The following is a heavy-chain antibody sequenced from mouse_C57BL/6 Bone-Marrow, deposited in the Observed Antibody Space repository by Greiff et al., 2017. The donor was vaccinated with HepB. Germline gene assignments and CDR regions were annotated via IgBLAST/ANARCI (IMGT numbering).Heavy chain of an antibody. Sequence: QVQLKQSGAELARPGASVKMSCKASGYTFTSYTMHWVKQRPGQGLEWIGYINPSSGYTKYNQKFKDKATLTADKSSSTAYMQLSSLTSEDSAVYYCARQLRYPLYYFDYWGQGTTLTVSS. J-gene: IGHJ2*01. CDR1: GYTFTSYT. CDR2: INPSSGYT. D-gene: IGHD3-2*02. CDR3: ARQLRYPLYYFDY. V-gene: IGHV1-4*01.